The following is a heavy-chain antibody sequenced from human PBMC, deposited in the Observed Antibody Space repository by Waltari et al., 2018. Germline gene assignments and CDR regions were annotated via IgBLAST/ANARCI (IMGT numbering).Heavy chain of an antibody. D-gene: IGHD1-26*01. CDR3: ARLNGGGYFYYYYGMDV. V-gene: IGHV1-69*01. CDR1: GGTFSSYA. Sequence: QVQLVQSGAEVKKPGSSVKVSCKASGGTFSSYAISWVRQAPGQGLEWMGGIIPIFGTANYAQKFQGRVTITADESTSTAYMELSSLRSEDTAVYYCARLNGGGYFYYYYGMDVWGQGTTVTVSS. J-gene: IGHJ6*02. CDR2: IIPIFGTA.